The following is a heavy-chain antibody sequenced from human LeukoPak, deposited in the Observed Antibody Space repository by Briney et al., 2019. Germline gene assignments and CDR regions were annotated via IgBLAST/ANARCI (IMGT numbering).Heavy chain of an antibody. CDR1: GFTCSSYA. Sequence: GGSLRLSCAASGFTCSSYAMSWVRQAPGKGLEWVSAISGSGGSTYYADSVKGRFTISRDNSKNTLYLQMNSLRAEDTAVYYCAKARVVRGVTPNWFDPWGQGTLVTVSS. CDR2: ISGSGGST. D-gene: IGHD3-10*01. J-gene: IGHJ5*02. V-gene: IGHV3-23*01. CDR3: AKARVVRGVTPNWFDP.